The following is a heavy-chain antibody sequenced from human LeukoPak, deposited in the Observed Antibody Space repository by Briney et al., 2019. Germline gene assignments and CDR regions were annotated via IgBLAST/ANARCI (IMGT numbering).Heavy chain of an antibody. D-gene: IGHD3-16*01. V-gene: IGHV3-74*01. CDR2: ITSDGSTT. Sequence: GALRTSWVSPGFSPRGHRMHLVRQTPREGLDWDSRITSDGSTTWYADSVKGRFTVSRDNAKNTLFLEMNSLRDEDTAVYYCAGDYIWGRLFWGQGTLVTVSS. J-gene: IGHJ4*01. CDR1: GFSPRGHR. CDR3: AGDYIWGRLF.